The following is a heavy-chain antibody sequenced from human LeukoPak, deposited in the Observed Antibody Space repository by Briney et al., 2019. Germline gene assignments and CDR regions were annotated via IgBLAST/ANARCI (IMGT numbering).Heavy chain of an antibody. J-gene: IGHJ6*03. V-gene: IGHV5-51*01. CDR3: ARHSFASYYYYYMDV. CDR2: IYPGDSDT. CDR1: GYSFTSYW. Sequence: EESLKISCKGSGYSFTSYWIGWVRQMPGKGLEWMGIIYPGDSDTRYSPSFQGQVTISADKSISTAYLQWSSLKASDTAMYYCARHSFASYYYYYMDVWGKGTTVTVSS.